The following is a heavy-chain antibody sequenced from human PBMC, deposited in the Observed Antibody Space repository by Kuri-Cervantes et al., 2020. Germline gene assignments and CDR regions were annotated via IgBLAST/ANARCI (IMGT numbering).Heavy chain of an antibody. CDR1: GFTVNNNY. CDR2: IYSGGHA. CDR3: ARGYCSGGSCYSGENLFDY. D-gene: IGHD2-15*01. J-gene: IGHJ4*02. V-gene: IGHV3-53*01. Sequence: GESLKISCAASGFTVNNNYMNWVRQAPGKGLEWVSVIYSGGHAYYGDSVKGRFTISRDNAKNSLYLQMNSLRAEDTALYHCARGYCSGGSCYSGENLFDYWGQGTLVTVSS.